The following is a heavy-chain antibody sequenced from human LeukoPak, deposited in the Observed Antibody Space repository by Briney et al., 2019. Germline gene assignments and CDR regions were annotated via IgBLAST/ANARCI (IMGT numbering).Heavy chain of an antibody. D-gene: IGHD2-15*01. CDR2: ISGSGGST. Sequence: GGSLRLSCAASGFTVSSSYMSWVRQAPGKGLEWVSVISGSGGSTYYADSVKGRFTISRDNSKNTLYLQMNSLRAEDTAVYYCANMGIVVVVAATTTFFDYWGQGTLVTVSS. CDR1: GFTVSSSY. J-gene: IGHJ4*02. V-gene: IGHV3-23*01. CDR3: ANMGIVVVVAATTTFFDY.